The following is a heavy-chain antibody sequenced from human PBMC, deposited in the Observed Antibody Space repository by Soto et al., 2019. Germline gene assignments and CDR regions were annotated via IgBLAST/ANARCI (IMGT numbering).Heavy chain of an antibody. CDR2: ISSSGYTI. CDR1: GFTFSDYY. D-gene: IGHD1-7*01. Sequence: QVQLVESGGGLVKLGGSLRLSCAASGFTFSDYYMSWIRQAPGKGLEWISYISSSGYTIYYAESVKGRFTISRDNAKKSLYLQMNSLRAEDTAVYYCARDVITGTTHFDYWGQGNLVTVSS. J-gene: IGHJ4*02. CDR3: ARDVITGTTHFDY. V-gene: IGHV3-11*01.